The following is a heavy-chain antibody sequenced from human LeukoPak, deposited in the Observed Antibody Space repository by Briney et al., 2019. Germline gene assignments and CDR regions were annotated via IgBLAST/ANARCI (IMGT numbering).Heavy chain of an antibody. V-gene: IGHV3-21*01. Sequence: GGSLRLSCAASGFTFSSYAMHWVRQAPGKGLEWVSAISSSSSYIYYADSVKGRFTISRDNAKNSLYLQMNSLRAEDTAVYYCARDYLRDIVVVPAELWYMDVWGKGTTVTVSS. CDR2: ISSSSSYI. CDR1: GFTFSSYA. D-gene: IGHD2-2*01. CDR3: ARDYLRDIVVVPAELWYMDV. J-gene: IGHJ6*03.